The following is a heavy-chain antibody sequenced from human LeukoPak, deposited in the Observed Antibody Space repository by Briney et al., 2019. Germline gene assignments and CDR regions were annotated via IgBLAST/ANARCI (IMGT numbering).Heavy chain of an antibody. Sequence: GGSLRLSCAASGFTVSSSYMSWVRQAPGKGLEWVSAISGSGGSTYYADSVKGRFTISRDNSKNTLYLQMNSLRAEDTAVYYCAKGGTTVVTPIDYWGQGTLVTVSS. V-gene: IGHV3-23*01. CDR3: AKGGTTVVTPIDY. J-gene: IGHJ4*02. CDR1: GFTVSSSY. D-gene: IGHD4-23*01. CDR2: ISGSGGST.